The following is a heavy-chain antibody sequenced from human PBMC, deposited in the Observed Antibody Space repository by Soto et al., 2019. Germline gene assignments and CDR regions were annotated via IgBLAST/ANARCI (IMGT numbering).Heavy chain of an antibody. Sequence: SETLSLTCTVSGGSISSSSYYWGWIRQPPGKGLEWIGSIYYSGSTYYNPSLKSRVTISVDTSKNQFSLKLSSVTAADTAVYYCARSTLDLGIAVAVRGRWFDPWGQGTLVTVSS. V-gene: IGHV4-39*01. D-gene: IGHD6-19*01. CDR1: GGSISSSSYY. CDR3: ARSTLDLGIAVAVRGRWFDP. J-gene: IGHJ5*02. CDR2: IYYSGST.